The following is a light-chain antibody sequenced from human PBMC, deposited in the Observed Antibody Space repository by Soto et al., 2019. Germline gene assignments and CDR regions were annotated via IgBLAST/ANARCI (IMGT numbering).Light chain of an antibody. Sequence: EIVLTQSPGTLSLSPGERVTLSCRASQSVSSSYLAWYLQKPGQAPRLLIYGASSRATGIPDRFSGSGSGTDLILTISRLESEDFAVYYCQQYGRSPWTFGQGTKVEIK. CDR2: GAS. CDR3: QQYGRSPWT. J-gene: IGKJ1*01. V-gene: IGKV3-20*01. CDR1: QSVSSSY.